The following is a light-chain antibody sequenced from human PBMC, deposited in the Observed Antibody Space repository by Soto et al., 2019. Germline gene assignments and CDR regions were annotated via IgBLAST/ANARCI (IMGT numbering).Light chain of an antibody. CDR2: EVN. CDR1: RSDIGDSNF. CDR3: ASFRSGTILV. V-gene: IGLV2-14*01. J-gene: IGLJ1*01. Sequence: QSVLTQPASVSGSPGQSVTISCTGPRSDIGDSNFISWYQHSPGKAPRLLIYEVNNRPSGVSKRFSGSKAGNTASLTISGLLDDDEADYFCASFRSGTILVFGSGTNGTVL.